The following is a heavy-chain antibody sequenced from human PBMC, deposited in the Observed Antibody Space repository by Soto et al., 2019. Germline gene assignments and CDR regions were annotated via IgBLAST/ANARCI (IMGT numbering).Heavy chain of an antibody. CDR1: GGTFSSYA. CDR2: IIPIFGTA. Sequence: SVKVSCKASGGTFSSYAISWVRQAPGQGLEWMGGIIPIFGTANYAQKFQGRVTITADESTSTAYMELSSLRSEDTAVYYCASDGIAAAGWYYYGLDVWGQGTTVTVSS. CDR3: ASDGIAAAGWYYYGLDV. J-gene: IGHJ6*02. D-gene: IGHD6-13*01. V-gene: IGHV1-69*13.